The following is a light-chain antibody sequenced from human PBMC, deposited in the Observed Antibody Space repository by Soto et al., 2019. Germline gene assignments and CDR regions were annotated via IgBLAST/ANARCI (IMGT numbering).Light chain of an antibody. CDR1: QTISSW. V-gene: IGKV1-5*03. CDR3: QHYGYQQWT. CDR2: KAS. J-gene: IGKJ1*01. Sequence: DIQITQSPSSLSGSVGDRVTITCRASQTISSWLAWYQQKPGKAPKLLIYKASTLKSGVPSRSSGSGSGTEFTLTISRLEPEDIEVYYCQHYGYQQWTFGPGTKVDIK.